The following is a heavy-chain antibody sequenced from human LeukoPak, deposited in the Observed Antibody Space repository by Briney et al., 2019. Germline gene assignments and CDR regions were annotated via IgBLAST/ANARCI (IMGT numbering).Heavy chain of an antibody. CDR3: ARGSEYSTSSCDY. CDR2: INPNSGGT. Sequence: GASVKVSCKASGYTFTGYFIHWVRQAPGQGLEWMGWINPNSGGTDFAQTFQGRVTMTRDTSISAAYMDLSSLRSDDTAVYYCARGSEYSTSSCDYWGQGTLVTVSS. D-gene: IGHD6-6*01. J-gene: IGHJ4*02. V-gene: IGHV1-2*02. CDR1: GYTFTGYF.